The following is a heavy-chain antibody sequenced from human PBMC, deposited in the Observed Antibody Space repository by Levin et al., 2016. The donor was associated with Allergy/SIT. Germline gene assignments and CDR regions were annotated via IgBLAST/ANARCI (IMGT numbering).Heavy chain of an antibody. J-gene: IGHJ4*02. Sequence: WIRQPPGKGLEWVSTISGSGGSTYYADSVKGRFTISRDNSKNTLYLQMNSLRAEDTAVYYCASGGYCSSTSCSPFRYWGQGTLVTVSS. CDR2: ISGSGGST. CDR3: ASGGYCSSTSCSPFRY. D-gene: IGHD2-2*01. V-gene: IGHV3-23*01.